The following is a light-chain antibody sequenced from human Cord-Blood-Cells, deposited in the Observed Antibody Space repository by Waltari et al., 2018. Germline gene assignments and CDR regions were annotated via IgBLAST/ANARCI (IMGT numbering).Light chain of an antibody. V-gene: IGLV2-14*01. CDR3: SSYTSSSTLVYV. Sequence: QSALTQPASVSGSPGQSITISCTGTSRDVGGYTYVSWYQQHPGKAPKLMIYEVSNRPSGVSNRFSGSKSGNTASLTISGLQAEDEADYYCSSYTSSSTLVYVFGTGTKVTVL. CDR2: EVS. J-gene: IGLJ1*01. CDR1: SRDVGGYTY.